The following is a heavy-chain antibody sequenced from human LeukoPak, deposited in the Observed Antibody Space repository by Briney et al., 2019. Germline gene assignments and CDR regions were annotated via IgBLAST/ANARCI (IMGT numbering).Heavy chain of an antibody. CDR2: IYYSGST. V-gene: IGHV4-59*08. CDR3: ARRIGSWVVAAGYFDL. Sequence: PSETLSLTCTVSGGSISSYSWSWIRQPPGKGLEWIGYIYYSGSTNHNPSLKSRVTISVDTSKNQFSLKLSSVPGADTAVYYCARRIGSWVVAAGYFDLWGRGTLVTVSS. CDR1: GGSISSYS. J-gene: IGHJ2*01. D-gene: IGHD2-15*01.